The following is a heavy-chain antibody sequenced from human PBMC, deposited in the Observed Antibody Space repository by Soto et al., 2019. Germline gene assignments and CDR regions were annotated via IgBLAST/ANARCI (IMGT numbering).Heavy chain of an antibody. Sequence: GGSLRLSCAASGFNLRSFTMHWVRQAQGKGLGWAALISYDGNNKYYADSVKGRFTFSRDNSNNTLYLQMNSLRVEDTAVYFCAREGGSYFDYYYGMDVWGKGTTVTVAS. CDR2: ISYDGNNK. CDR1: GFNLRSFT. V-gene: IGHV3-30-3*01. D-gene: IGHD1-26*01. J-gene: IGHJ6*04. CDR3: AREGGSYFDYYYGMDV.